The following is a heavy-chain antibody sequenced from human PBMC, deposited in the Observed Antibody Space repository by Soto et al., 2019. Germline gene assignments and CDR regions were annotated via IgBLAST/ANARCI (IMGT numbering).Heavy chain of an antibody. J-gene: IGHJ4*02. CDR3: AKKGAVGATYCFDY. D-gene: IGHD1-26*01. V-gene: IGHV3-23*01. CDR1: GFTFSSYA. Sequence: EVQLLESGGGLVQPGGSLRLSCAASGFTFSSYAMSWVRQSPGKGLEWVSAISGGRGSTHYADSVKCRFTISRDTSKNTLYLQMNSLRAADTAVYYCAKKGAVGATYCFDYWGQGALVTVSS. CDR2: ISGGRGST.